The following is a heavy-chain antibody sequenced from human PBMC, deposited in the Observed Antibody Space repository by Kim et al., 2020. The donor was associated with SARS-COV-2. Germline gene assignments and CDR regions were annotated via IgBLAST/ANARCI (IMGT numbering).Heavy chain of an antibody. V-gene: IGHV1-24*01. CDR3: VGYSGYDLYFDH. D-gene: IGHD6-25*01. CDR2: SDPADGAI. Sequence: ASVKVSCKVSGFVFTDLSMHWVRRAPGKGLEWMGGSDPADGAIIYAQNFQGRVTMTEDTSTDTAYMELSSLRSEDTAVYYCVGYSGYDLYFDHWGQGTLV. CDR1: GFVFTDLS. J-gene: IGHJ4*02.